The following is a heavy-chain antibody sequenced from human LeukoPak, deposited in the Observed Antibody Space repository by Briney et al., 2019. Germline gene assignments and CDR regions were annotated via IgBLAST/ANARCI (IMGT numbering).Heavy chain of an antibody. D-gene: IGHD5-12*01. CDR3: ARGGDIVVDIRSAFDI. Sequence: GGSLRLSCAASGFTVNSNYMSWVRQAPGKGLEWVSVISTGGTTYYADSVKGRFTISRDNSKSTLYLQMNSLRAEDTALYYCARGGDIVVDIRSAFDIWGPGTLVTVSS. V-gene: IGHV3-53*01. CDR1: GFTVNSNY. CDR2: ISTGGTT. J-gene: IGHJ3*02.